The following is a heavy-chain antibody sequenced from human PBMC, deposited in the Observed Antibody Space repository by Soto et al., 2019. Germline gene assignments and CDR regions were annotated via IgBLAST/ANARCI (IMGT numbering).Heavy chain of an antibody. CDR1: GGSFSDYY. CDR2: IYYSGST. CDR3: ARQRKAARRGYYYYGMDV. D-gene: IGHD6-6*01. V-gene: IGHV4-59*08. J-gene: IGHJ6*02. Sequence: PSETLSLTCTINGGSFSDYYCSWIRQPPGKGLEWIGYIYYSGSTNYNPSLKSRVTISVDTSKNQFSLKLSSVTAADTAVYYCARQRKAARRGYYYYGMDVWGQGTTVTVSS.